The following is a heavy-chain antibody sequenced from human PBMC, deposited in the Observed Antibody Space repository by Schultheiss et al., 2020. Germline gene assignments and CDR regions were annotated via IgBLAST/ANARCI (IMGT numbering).Heavy chain of an antibody. CDR3: AKTGPPVVVVAASPIYYFDY. CDR1: GFTFSSYA. Sequence: GGSLRLSCAASGFTFSSYAMHWVRQAPGKGLEWVSAISGSGGSTYYADSVKGRFTISRDNSKNTLYVQMNSLRAEDTAVYYCAKTGPPVVVVAASPIYYFDYWGQGTLVTVSS. D-gene: IGHD2-15*01. CDR2: ISGSGGST. V-gene: IGHV3-23*01. J-gene: IGHJ4*02.